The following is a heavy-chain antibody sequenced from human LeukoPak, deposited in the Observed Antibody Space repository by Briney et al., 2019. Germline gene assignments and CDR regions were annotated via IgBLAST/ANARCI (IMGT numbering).Heavy chain of an antibody. CDR1: GFTFSSYW. CDR2: IYSGGST. Sequence: GGSLRLSCAASGFTFSSYWMSWVRQAPGKGLEWVSVIYSGGSTYYADSVKGRFTISRDNSKNTLYLQMNSLRAEDTAVYYCATYNTYYFDYWGQGTLVTVSS. J-gene: IGHJ4*02. CDR3: ATYNTYYFDY. V-gene: IGHV3-53*01. D-gene: IGHD1-14*01.